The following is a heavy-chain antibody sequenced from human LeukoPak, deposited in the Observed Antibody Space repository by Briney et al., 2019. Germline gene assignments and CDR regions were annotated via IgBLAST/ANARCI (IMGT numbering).Heavy chain of an antibody. CDR1: GFALSSHW. D-gene: IGHD1-7*01. Sequence: GGSLRLSCAASGFALSSHWMTWVRQVPGRGPEWVANVNRDGSETYYLDSVKGRFTISKDNAKNSLYLQMNSLKTEDTAVYYCTTRTTTDYWGQGTLVTVSS. CDR3: TTRTTTDY. J-gene: IGHJ4*02. CDR2: VNRDGSET. V-gene: IGHV3-7*03.